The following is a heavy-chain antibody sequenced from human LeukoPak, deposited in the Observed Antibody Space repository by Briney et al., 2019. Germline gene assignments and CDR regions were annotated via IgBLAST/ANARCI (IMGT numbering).Heavy chain of an antibody. J-gene: IGHJ4*02. CDR2: IYHSGDT. CDR3: AREPHLGYCSGGSCYSGPQNFDY. V-gene: IGHV4-38-2*02. D-gene: IGHD2-15*01. CDR1: GYSITSGYY. Sequence: PSETLSLTCNVSGYSITSGYYWGWIRPPPGKGLEWIGSIYHSGDTYYNPSLKSRVTISVDTSKNQFSLKLSSVTAADTAVYYCAREPHLGYCSGGSCYSGPQNFDYWGQGTLVTVSS.